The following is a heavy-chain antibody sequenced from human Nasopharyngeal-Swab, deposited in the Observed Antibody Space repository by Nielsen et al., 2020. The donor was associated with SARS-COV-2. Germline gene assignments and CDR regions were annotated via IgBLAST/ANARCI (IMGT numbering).Heavy chain of an antibody. D-gene: IGHD6-19*01. Sequence: GASLTISCAASGFTFSSYGMHWVRQAPGKGLEWVAVIWYDGSNKYYADSVKGRFTISRDNSKNTLYLQMNSLRAEDTAVYYCARDEHSSGWLIDYWGQGTLVTVSS. CDR1: GFTFSSYG. J-gene: IGHJ4*02. CDR2: IWYDGSNK. V-gene: IGHV3-33*01. CDR3: ARDEHSSGWLIDY.